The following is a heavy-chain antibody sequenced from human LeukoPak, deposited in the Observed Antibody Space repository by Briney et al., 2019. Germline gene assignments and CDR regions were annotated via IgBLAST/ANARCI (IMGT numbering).Heavy chain of an antibody. Sequence: GASVKVSCKASGYTFTSYAMHWVRQAPGQRLEWMGWINAGNGNTKYSQKFQGRVTITRDTSASTAYMELSSLRSEDTAVYYCARSYSITYYDYVWGSYGWCYFDYWGQGTLVTVSS. D-gene: IGHD3-16*01. CDR1: GYTFTSYA. CDR3: ARSYSITYYDYVWGSYGWCYFDY. V-gene: IGHV1-3*01. CDR2: INAGNGNT. J-gene: IGHJ4*02.